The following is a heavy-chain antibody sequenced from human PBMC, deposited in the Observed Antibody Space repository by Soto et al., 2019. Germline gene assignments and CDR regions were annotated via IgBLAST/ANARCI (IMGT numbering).Heavy chain of an antibody. D-gene: IGHD2-15*01. J-gene: IGHJ4*02. CDR1: GGSISSSSYY. CDR3: ARQGERYCSGGSCYGNY. V-gene: IGHV4-39*01. CDR2: IYYSGST. Sequence: SETLSLTCTVSGGSISSSSYYWGWIRQPPGKGLEWIGSIYYSGSTYYNPSLKSRVTISVDTSKNQFSLKLSSVTAADTAVYYCARQGERYCSGGSCYGNYWGQGTLVTVSS.